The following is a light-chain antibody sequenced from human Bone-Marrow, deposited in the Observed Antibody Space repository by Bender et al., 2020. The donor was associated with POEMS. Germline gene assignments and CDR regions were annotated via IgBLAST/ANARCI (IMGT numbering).Light chain of an antibody. CDR3: SSYTSSSTVV. V-gene: IGLV2-14*01. CDR2: DVS. J-gene: IGLJ2*01. CDR1: SSDVGSYNY. Sequence: QSALTQPASVSGSPGQSIALSCTGTSSDVGSYNYVSWYQQHPGKAPKLMIYDVSNRPSGVSNRFSGSKSGNTASLTISGLQAEDEGDYHCSSYTSSSTVVFGGGTKLTVL.